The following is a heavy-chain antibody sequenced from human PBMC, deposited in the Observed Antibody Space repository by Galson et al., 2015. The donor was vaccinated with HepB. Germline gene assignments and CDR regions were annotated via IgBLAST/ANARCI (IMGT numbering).Heavy chain of an antibody. Sequence: SLRLSCAASGFTFSNAWMSWVRQAPGKGLEWVGRIKSKTDGGTTDYAAPVKGRFTISRDDSKNTLYLQMNSLRTEDTAVYYCTTSGSQYYYDSSGYGAADYWGQGTLVTVSS. CDR2: IKSKTDGGTT. D-gene: IGHD3-22*01. V-gene: IGHV3-15*01. J-gene: IGHJ4*02. CDR3: TTSGSQYYYDSSGYGAADY. CDR1: GFTFSNAW.